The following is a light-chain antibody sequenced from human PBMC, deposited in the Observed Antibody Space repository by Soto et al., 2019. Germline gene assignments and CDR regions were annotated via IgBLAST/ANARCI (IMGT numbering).Light chain of an antibody. J-gene: IGKJ1*01. CDR3: QQTYSTPRT. CDR2: WAS. V-gene: IGKV4-1*01. CDR1: QSVLYSSNKKNY. Sequence: DIVMTQSPDSLAVSLGERATINCKSSQSVLYSSNKKNYLAWYQQKSGQSPKVLIYWASTRESGVPDRFSGSWSGTDFTLTISSLQAGDAAVYYCQQTYSTPRTFGQGTKVEIK.